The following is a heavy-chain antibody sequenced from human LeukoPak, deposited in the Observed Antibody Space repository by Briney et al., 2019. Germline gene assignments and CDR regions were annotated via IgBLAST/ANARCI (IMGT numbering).Heavy chain of an antibody. Sequence: PGGSLRLSCAASGXTFSTYWMSWVRQAPGKGLEWVANIKEDGSEINYADSVRGRFTISRDNAKNSLYLQMNSLRAEDTAVYYCARGYTCGYWGQGTLVIVSS. CDR1: GXTFSTYW. J-gene: IGHJ4*02. V-gene: IGHV3-7*04. CDR3: ARGYTCGY. D-gene: IGHD5-18*01. CDR2: IKEDGSEI.